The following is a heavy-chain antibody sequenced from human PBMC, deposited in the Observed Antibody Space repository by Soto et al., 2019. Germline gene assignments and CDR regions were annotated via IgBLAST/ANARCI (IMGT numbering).Heavy chain of an antibody. J-gene: IGHJ6*02. CDR3: ARGDYDIRNGSAFGMNV. CDR1: GASINSANYS. CDR2: MYHGGAT. D-gene: IGHD3-9*01. V-gene: IGHV4-30-2*01. Sequence: QLQLQESGSGLVKPSQTLSVTCTVSGASINSANYSWSWIRQPPGKGLEWIGYMYHGGATDYNPSLKSRVTISVDRSKNQLSLKVSSVTAADTAMYYCARGDYDIRNGSAFGMNVWGQGTTVTVSS.